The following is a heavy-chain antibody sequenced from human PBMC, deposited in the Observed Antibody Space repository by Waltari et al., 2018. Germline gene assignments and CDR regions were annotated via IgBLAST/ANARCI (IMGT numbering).Heavy chain of an antibody. CDR1: GFTFSRYA. CDR3: ARGYDILTGYSPGY. V-gene: IGHV3-30-3*01. J-gene: IGHJ4*02. Sequence: QVQLVESGGGVVQPGRSLRLSCAASGFTFSRYALHWVRQAPGKGLEWVAVISYDGSNKYYADSVKGRFTISRDNSKNTLYLQMNSLRAEDTAVYYCARGYDILTGYSPGYWGQGTLVTVSS. CDR2: ISYDGSNK. D-gene: IGHD3-9*01.